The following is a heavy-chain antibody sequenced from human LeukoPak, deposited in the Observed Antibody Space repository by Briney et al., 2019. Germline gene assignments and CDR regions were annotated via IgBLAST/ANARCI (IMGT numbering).Heavy chain of an antibody. CDR3: TRGGPYDSSGYFLDY. Sequence: GGSLRLSCAASGFIFSNYAMTWVRQAPGKGLEWVGLIRSKAYGGTTEYAASVKGRFTISRDDSKSIAYLQMNSLKTEDTAVYYCTRGGPYDSSGYFLDYWGQGTLVTVSS. CDR2: IRSKAYGGTT. V-gene: IGHV3-49*04. J-gene: IGHJ4*02. CDR1: GFIFSNYA. D-gene: IGHD3-22*01.